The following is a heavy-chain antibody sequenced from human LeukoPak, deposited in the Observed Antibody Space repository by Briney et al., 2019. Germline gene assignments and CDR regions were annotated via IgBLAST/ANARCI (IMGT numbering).Heavy chain of an antibody. J-gene: IGHJ5*02. CDR3: ARHVAASVWFDP. D-gene: IGHD2-21*01. CDR1: GYTFTGYH. Sequence: ASVKVSCKASGYTFTGYHIHWVRQAPGQGLEWMGWINPNNGGTYYAQNFQGRVTMTRDTSISTAYMEASRLRSDDTAIYYCARHVAASVWFDPWGQGTLVTVSS. V-gene: IGHV1-2*02. CDR2: INPNNGGT.